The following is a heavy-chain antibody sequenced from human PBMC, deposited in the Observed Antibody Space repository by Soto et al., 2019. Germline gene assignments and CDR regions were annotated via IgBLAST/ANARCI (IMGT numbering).Heavy chain of an antibody. Sequence: GGSLRLSCTASGFTFGDYAMSWFRQAPGKGLEWVGFIRSKAYGGTTEYAASVKGRFTISRDDSKSIAHLQMNSLKTEDTAVYYCTRDETGTTYFDYWGQGTLVTVSS. J-gene: IGHJ4*02. D-gene: IGHD1-7*01. CDR3: TRDETGTTYFDY. CDR2: IRSKAYGGTT. CDR1: GFTFGDYA. V-gene: IGHV3-49*03.